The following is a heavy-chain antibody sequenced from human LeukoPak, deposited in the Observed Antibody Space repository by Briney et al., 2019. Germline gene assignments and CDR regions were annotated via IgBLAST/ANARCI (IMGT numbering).Heavy chain of an antibody. CDR3: ARGDQLLRVLYYYYYMDV. V-gene: IGHV1-8*01. CDR1: GYTFTSYD. CDR2: MNPNSGNT. D-gene: IGHD2-2*01. Sequence: GASVKVSCKASGYTFTSYDINWVRQATGQGLEWMGWMNPNSGNTGYAQKFQGRVTMTRNTSISTAYMELSSLRSGDTAVYYCARGDQLLRVLYYYYYMDVWGKGTTVTVSS. J-gene: IGHJ6*03.